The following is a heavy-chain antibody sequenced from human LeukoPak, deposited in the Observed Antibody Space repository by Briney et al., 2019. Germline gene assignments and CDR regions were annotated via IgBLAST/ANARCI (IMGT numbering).Heavy chain of an antibody. Sequence: PSETLSLTCTVPGGSISTYWWTWIRQPPGKGLEWIGFVYYTGSANYNPSLRSRVPISVDTSKNQFSLKLTSVTAADTAVYYCARDPLNDYGDYGGDYWGQGALVTVSS. J-gene: IGHJ4*02. CDR2: VYYTGSA. CDR3: ARDPLNDYGDYGGDY. CDR1: GGSISTYW. V-gene: IGHV4-59*01. D-gene: IGHD4-17*01.